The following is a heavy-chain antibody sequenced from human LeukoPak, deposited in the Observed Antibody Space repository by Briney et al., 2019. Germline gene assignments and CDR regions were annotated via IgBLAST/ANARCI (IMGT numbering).Heavy chain of an antibody. CDR1: GFTFSSYA. D-gene: IGHD3-22*01. CDR2: ISYDRSNK. Sequence: GGSLRLSCAASGFTFSSYAMHWVRQAPGKGLEWVAVISYDRSNKYYADSVKGRFTISRDNSKNTLYLQMNSLRAEDTAVYYCARDSYDSSGYLGWFDPWGQGTLVTVSS. J-gene: IGHJ5*02. V-gene: IGHV3-30-3*01. CDR3: ARDSYDSSGYLGWFDP.